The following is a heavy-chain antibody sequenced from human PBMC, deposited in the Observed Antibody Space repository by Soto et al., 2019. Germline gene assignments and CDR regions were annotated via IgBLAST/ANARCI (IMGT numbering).Heavy chain of an antibody. CDR2: ISYDGNTQ. CDR1: GFTFTNYG. J-gene: IGHJ4*02. V-gene: IGHV3-30*18. D-gene: IGHD3-9*01. CDR3: VKDSYDTVAGQYGPDS. Sequence: QVQLVESGGGVVQPGRSLRLSCVASGFTFTNYGINWVRQAPGKGLEWVAVISYDGNTQYYADSVKGCFIISRDTSKNTLNLQLNSLRREDSAVYDCVKDSYDTVAGQYGPDSWGQGTLVTVSS.